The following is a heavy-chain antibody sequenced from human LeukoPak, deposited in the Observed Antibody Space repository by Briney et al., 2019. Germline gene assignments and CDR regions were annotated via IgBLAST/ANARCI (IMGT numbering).Heavy chain of an antibody. CDR1: GFTFSSYS. Sequence: GGSLRLSCAASGFTFSSYSMNWVRQAPGKGLEWVSSISSSSSYIYYADSVKGRFTISRDNAKNSLYLQMNSLRAEDTAVYYCARDSFLDAFDIWGQGTMVTVSS. V-gene: IGHV3-21*01. CDR2: ISSSSSYI. J-gene: IGHJ3*02. CDR3: ARDSFLDAFDI.